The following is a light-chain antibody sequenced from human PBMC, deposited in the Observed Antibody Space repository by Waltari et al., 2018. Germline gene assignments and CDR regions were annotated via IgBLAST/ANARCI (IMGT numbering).Light chain of an antibody. CDR3: SSYAGSNTYVL. CDR1: SSDIGGYNY. V-gene: IGLV2-11*01. CDR2: DVS. J-gene: IGLJ2*01. Sequence: QAALTQPPSVSGSPGQSVTISCTGTSSDIGGYNYVSWYQQHLGKAPKLMIYDVSKRPSGVSDRFSGSKSGNTASLTISGLQTEDEADYYCSSYAGSNTYVLFGGGTRLTVL.